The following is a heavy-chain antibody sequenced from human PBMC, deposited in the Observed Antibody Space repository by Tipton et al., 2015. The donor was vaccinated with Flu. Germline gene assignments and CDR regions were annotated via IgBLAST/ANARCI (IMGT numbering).Heavy chain of an antibody. Sequence: TLSLTCAVSGDSISSDYHWGWIRQFPGKGLEWIGTVSRSGSPVCNPSLTSRVTISVDRSKNQFSLNLKSVTAADMAVYFCAMRTFSNYVSDPKNWVDPWGQGILVTVSS. D-gene: IGHD4-11*01. J-gene: IGHJ5*02. CDR1: GDSISSDYH. V-gene: IGHV4-38-2*01. CDR2: VSRSGSP. CDR3: AMRTFSNYVSDPKNWVDP.